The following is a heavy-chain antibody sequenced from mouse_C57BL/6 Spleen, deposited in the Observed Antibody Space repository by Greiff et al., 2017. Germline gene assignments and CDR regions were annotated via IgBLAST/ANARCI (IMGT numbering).Heavy chain of an antibody. CDR2: ISYDGSN. J-gene: IGHJ3*01. Sequence: EVQRVESGPGLVKPSQSLSLTCSVTGYSITSGYYWNWIRQFPGNKLEWMGYISYDGSNNYNPSLKNRISITRDTSKNQFFLKLNSVTTEDTATYYCAREVYYGYEGFAYWGQGTLVTVSA. V-gene: IGHV3-6*01. D-gene: IGHD2-2*01. CDR3: AREVYYGYEGFAY. CDR1: GYSITSGYY.